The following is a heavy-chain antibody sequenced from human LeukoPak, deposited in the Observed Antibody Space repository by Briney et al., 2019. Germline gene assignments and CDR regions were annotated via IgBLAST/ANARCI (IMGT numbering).Heavy chain of an antibody. CDR2: IFYSGST. CDR3: AKSNGYGLIDI. Sequence: KTSETLSLTCTVSGGSISSYYWSWIRQPPGKGLEWIGYIFYSGSTYYSPSLKSRVTISLDTSRNQFSLKLNSVTAADTAVYYCAKSNGYGLIDIWGQGTMVTVSS. V-gene: IGHV4-59*12. D-gene: IGHD3-22*01. J-gene: IGHJ3*02. CDR1: GGSISSYY.